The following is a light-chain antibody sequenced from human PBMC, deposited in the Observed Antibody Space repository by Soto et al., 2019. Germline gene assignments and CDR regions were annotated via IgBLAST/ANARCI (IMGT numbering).Light chain of an antibody. CDR3: QQYNSYST. Sequence: DIQMTQSPSILSASVGDRVTITCRASQSIDRYLAWYQQKPGKAPKLLIYDVSTLESGVPSRFSGSGSGTEFTLTISSLQPDDFATSYCQQYNSYSTFGPGTNAEIK. J-gene: IGKJ3*01. V-gene: IGKV1-5*01. CDR1: QSIDRY. CDR2: DVS.